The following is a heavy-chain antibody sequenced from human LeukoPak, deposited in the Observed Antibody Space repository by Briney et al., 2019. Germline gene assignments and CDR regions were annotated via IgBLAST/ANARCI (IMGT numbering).Heavy chain of an antibody. V-gene: IGHV3-23*01. CDR3: ARGSRVTTRLDAFDI. D-gene: IGHD4-17*01. CDR1: GFSFSSYA. CDR2: IGASNDPT. Sequence: GGSLRLSCTASGFSFSSYAISLVRQAPGKGLEWVSIIGASNDPTYYPDSVEGRFTISRDNSKNTLYLQMHSLRAEDTAVYYCARGSRVTTRLDAFDIWGQGTMVTVSS. J-gene: IGHJ3*02.